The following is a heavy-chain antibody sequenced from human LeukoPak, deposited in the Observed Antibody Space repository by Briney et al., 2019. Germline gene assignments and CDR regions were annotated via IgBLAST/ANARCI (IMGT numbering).Heavy chain of an antibody. D-gene: IGHD1/OR15-1a*01. CDR3: AREGTSRFFDY. J-gene: IGHJ4*02. Sequence: PSETLSLTCAVYGGSFSGYYWSWIRQPPGKGLEWIGEINHSGSTNYNPSLKSRVTISVDTSKNQISLKLSSVTAADTAVYYCAREGTSRFFDYWGQGTLVTVSS. V-gene: IGHV4-34*01. CDR2: INHSGST. CDR1: GGSFSGYY.